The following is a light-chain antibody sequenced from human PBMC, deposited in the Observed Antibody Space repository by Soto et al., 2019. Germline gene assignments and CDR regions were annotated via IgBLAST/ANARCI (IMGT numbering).Light chain of an antibody. V-gene: IGLV2-14*01. Sequence: QSVLTQPASVSGSPGQSITISCTGTSXDVGGYNYVSWYQQHPGKAPKLMIYEVTNRPSGVSNRFSGSKSGNTASLTISGLQAEDEADYYCGSYSSSTTPFVFGSGTKVTVL. CDR2: EVT. CDR3: GSYSSSTTPFV. CDR1: SXDVGGYNY. J-gene: IGLJ1*01.